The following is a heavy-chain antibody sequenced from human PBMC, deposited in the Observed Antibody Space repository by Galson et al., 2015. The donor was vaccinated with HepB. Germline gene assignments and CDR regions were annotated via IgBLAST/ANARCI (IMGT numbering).Heavy chain of an antibody. CDR1: GFTFSSYA. CDR2: ISYDGSNK. Sequence: SLRLSCAASGFTFSSYAVHWVRQAPGKGLEWVAVISYDGSNKYYADSVKGRFTISRDNSKNTLYLQMNSLRAEDTAVYYCASPKQWRERGAFDIWGQGTMVTVSS. J-gene: IGHJ3*02. CDR3: ASPKQWRERGAFDI. V-gene: IGHV3-30*04. D-gene: IGHD6-19*01.